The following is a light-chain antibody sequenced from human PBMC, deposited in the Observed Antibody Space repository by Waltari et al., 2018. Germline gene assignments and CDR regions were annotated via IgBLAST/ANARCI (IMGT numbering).Light chain of an antibody. V-gene: IGKV1-5*03. J-gene: IGKJ4*01. CDR3: PQYNSYSLLT. CDR2: EAS. CDR1: QSISKW. Sequence: DIRMTQSPSTLSASAGDRVIISCRASQSISKWLAWYQQKPGKAPKLLIYEASTLQSGVPSRFSGTGSGTDFTLTISSLQPDDFAKYYCPQYNSYSLLTFGGGTKVEIK.